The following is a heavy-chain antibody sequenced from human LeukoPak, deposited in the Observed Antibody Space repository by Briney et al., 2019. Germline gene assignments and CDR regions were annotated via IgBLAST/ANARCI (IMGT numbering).Heavy chain of an antibody. J-gene: IGHJ4*02. V-gene: IGHV1-69*13. D-gene: IGHD6-13*01. Sequence: SVKVSCKASGGTFSSYAISWVRQAPGQGLEWMGGITPIFGTANYAQKFQGRVTITADESTGTAYMELSSLRSEDTAVYYCARESGSWDYYFDYWGQGTLVTVSS. CDR2: ITPIFGTA. CDR1: GGTFSSYA. CDR3: ARESGSWDYYFDY.